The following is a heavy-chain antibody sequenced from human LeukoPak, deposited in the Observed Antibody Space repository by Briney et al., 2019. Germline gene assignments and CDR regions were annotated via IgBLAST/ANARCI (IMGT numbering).Heavy chain of an antibody. V-gene: IGHV3-21*01. CDR2: ISSSSSYI. D-gene: IGHD1-7*01. CDR3: ARDNWNYGGYYGMDV. CDR1: GFTFSSYS. J-gene: IGHJ6*02. Sequence: GGSLRLFCAASGFTFSSYSMNWVRQDPGKGLEWVSSISSSSSYIYYADSVKGRFTISRDNAKNSLYLQMNSLRAEDTAVYYCARDNWNYGGYYGMDVWGQGTTVTVSS.